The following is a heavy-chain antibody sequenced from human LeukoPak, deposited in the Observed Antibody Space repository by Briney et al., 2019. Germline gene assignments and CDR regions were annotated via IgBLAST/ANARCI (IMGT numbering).Heavy chain of an antibody. V-gene: IGHV4-59*08. CDR3: AQTTGWPGFDF. Sequence: SETLSLTCSASGASTSSRYWSWLRQSPGRTLEWIGHIYNGRNTKYNPSLTSRVTISVDTSKNQFSLSLTSVTAADTAIYYCAQTTGWPGFDFWGPGALVTVSS. J-gene: IGHJ4*02. D-gene: IGHD6-19*01. CDR1: GASTSSRY. CDR2: IYNGRNT.